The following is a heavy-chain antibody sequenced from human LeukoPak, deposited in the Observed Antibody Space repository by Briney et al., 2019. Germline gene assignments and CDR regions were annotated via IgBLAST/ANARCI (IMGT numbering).Heavy chain of an antibody. V-gene: IGHV3-74*01. D-gene: IGHD5-24*01. CDR2: INSDGSST. Sequence: GGSLRLSCAASGFTFSSYWMHWVRQAPGKGLVWVSRINSDGSSTSYADSVKGRFTISRDNAKNTLYLQRNSLRAEDTAVYYCARVEMATILGIDYWGQGTLVTVSS. CDR3: ARVEMATILGIDY. CDR1: GFTFSSYW. J-gene: IGHJ4*02.